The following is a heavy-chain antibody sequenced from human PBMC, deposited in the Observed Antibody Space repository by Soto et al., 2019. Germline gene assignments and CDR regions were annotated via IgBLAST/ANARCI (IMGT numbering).Heavy chain of an antibody. J-gene: IGHJ4*02. Sequence: PSETLSLTCTVSGGSIRISSYYWGWIRQPPGKGLEWIGSIHYSGSTYYNPSLKSRITLSVDTSKNQSSLKLSSVTAADTAVYYCATPYGSGSYYYSFDYWGQGIQVTVSS. CDR2: IHYSGST. CDR1: GGSIRISSYY. D-gene: IGHD3-10*01. V-gene: IGHV4-39*01. CDR3: ATPYGSGSYYYSFDY.